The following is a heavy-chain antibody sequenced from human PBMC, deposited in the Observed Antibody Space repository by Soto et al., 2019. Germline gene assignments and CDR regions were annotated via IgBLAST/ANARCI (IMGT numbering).Heavy chain of an antibody. J-gene: IGHJ6*02. CDR2: IWYDGSNK. CDR3: ARDSLPSDYGDYDGYYYYGMDV. CDR1: GFTFSSYG. Sequence: GGSLRLSCAASGFTFSSYGMHWVRQAPGKGLEWVAVIWYDGSNKYYADSVKGRFTISRDNSKNTLYLQMNSLRAEDTAVYYCARDSLPSDYGDYDGYYYYGMDVWGQGTTVTVSS. V-gene: IGHV3-33*01. D-gene: IGHD4-17*01.